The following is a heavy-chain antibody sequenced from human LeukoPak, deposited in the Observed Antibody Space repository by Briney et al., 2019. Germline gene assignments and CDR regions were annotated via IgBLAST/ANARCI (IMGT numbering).Heavy chain of an antibody. D-gene: IGHD6-13*01. CDR2: IYYSGST. CDR3: ARVYYSNSYDYWYFDL. CDR1: GGSISSSSYY. J-gene: IGHJ2*01. V-gene: IGHV4-61*01. Sequence: SETLSLTCTVSGGSISSSSYYWSWIRQPPGKGLEWIAYIYYSGSTNYNPSLKSRVTISVDTSKNQFSLKLRSVTAADTAVYYCARVYYSNSYDYWYFDLWGRGTLVTVSS.